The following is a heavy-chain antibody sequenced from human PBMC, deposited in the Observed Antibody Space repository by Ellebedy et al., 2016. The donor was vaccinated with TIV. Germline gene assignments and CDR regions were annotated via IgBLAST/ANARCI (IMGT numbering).Heavy chain of an antibody. CDR3: TRFEIISGGGYGMDV. Sequence: GGSLRLCXAASGFTFSRYDMHWVRQSTRKGLEWVASIDNAGDTYYPGSVKGRFTISRENAKNSLYLQMNSLRVEDTAVYYCTRFEIISGGGYGMDVWGQGTTVTVSS. CDR1: GFTFSRYD. D-gene: IGHD3-16*01. CDR2: IDNAGDT. J-gene: IGHJ6*02. V-gene: IGHV3-13*01.